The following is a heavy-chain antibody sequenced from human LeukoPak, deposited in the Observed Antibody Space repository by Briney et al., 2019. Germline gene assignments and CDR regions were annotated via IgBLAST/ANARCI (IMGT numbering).Heavy chain of an antibody. J-gene: IGHJ4*02. V-gene: IGHV4-34*01. CDR1: GGSSSGYY. Sequence: PSETLSLTCAVYGGSSSGYYWSWIRQPPGKVLEWIGEINHSGSTKHHRSLKSRVTISVDTSKKQISLKLSSVTAADTSVYYCARRTFGGVIKYWGQGTLVTVSS. CDR2: INHSGST. CDR3: ARRTFGGVIKY. D-gene: IGHD3-16*02.